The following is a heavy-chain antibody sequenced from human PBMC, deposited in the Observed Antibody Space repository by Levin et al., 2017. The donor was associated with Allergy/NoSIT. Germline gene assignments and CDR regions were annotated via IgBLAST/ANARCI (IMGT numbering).Heavy chain of an antibody. V-gene: IGHV4-34*01. CDR1: GGSFSGYY. CDR3: ARGPRGSGWYHWFDP. Sequence: SETLSLTCAVYGGSFSGYYWSWIRQPPGKGLEWIGEINHSGSTNYNPSLKSRVTISVDTSKNQFSLKLSSVTAADTAVYYCARGPRGSGWYHWFDPWGQGTLVTVSS. J-gene: IGHJ5*02. D-gene: IGHD6-19*01. CDR2: INHSGST.